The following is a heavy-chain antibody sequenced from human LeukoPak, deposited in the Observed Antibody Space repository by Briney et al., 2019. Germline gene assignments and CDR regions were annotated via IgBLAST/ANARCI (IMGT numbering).Heavy chain of an antibody. CDR3: AREGQQLVGVGIDY. V-gene: IGHV4-61*02. J-gene: IGHJ4*02. CDR1: GGSISSGSYY. D-gene: IGHD6-13*01. CDR2: IYTSGST. Sequence: PSETLSLTCTVSGGSISSGSYYWSWIRQPAGKGLEWIGRIYTSGSTNYNPSLKSRVTISVDTSKNQFSLKLSSVTAADTAVYYCAREGQQLVGVGIDYWGQGTLVTVSS.